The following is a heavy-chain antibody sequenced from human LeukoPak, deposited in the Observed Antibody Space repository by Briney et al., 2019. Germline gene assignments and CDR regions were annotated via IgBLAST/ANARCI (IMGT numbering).Heavy chain of an antibody. CDR3: ARGQGGLWATITFDY. CDR2: IYYSGST. D-gene: IGHD5-12*01. V-gene: IGHV4-39*07. J-gene: IGHJ4*02. CDR1: GGSISSSSYY. Sequence: SETLSLTCTVSGGSISSSSYYWGWIRQPPGKGLEWIGSIYYSGSTNYNPSLKSRVTISVDTSKNQFSLKLSSVTAADTAVYYCARGQGGLWATITFDYWGQGTLVTVSS.